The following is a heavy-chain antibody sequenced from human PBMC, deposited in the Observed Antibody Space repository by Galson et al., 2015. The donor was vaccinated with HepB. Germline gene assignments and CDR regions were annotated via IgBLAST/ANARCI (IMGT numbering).Heavy chain of an antibody. D-gene: IGHD4-17*01. J-gene: IGHJ6*03. CDR3: AKDPHYGDYPYYYYYMDV. V-gene: IGHV3-30*18. CDR1: GFTFSSYG. Sequence: SLRLSCAASGFTFSSYGMHWVRQAPGKGLEWVAVISYDGSNKYYADSVKGRFTISRDNSKNTLYLQMNSLRAEDTAVYYCAKDPHYGDYPYYYYYMDVWGKGTTVTVSS. CDR2: ISYDGSNK.